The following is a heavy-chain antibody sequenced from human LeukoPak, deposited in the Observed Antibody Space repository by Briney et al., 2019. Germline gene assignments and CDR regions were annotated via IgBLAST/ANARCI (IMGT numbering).Heavy chain of an antibody. CDR3: ARDYYDSSGYYYPDY. CDR1: GFTFSSYG. D-gene: IGHD3-22*01. J-gene: IGHJ4*02. CDR2: IWYDGSNK. Sequence: GGSLRLSCAASGFTFSSYGTHWVRQAPGKGLEWVAVIWYDGSNKYYADSVKGRFTISRDNSKNTLYLQMNSLRAEDTAVYYCARDYYDSSGYYYPDYWGQGTLVTVSS. V-gene: IGHV3-33*01.